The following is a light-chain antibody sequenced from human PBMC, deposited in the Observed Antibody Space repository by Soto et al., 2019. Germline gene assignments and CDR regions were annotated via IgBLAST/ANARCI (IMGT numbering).Light chain of an antibody. CDR2: EVS. Sequence: QSVLTQPASVSGSPGQSITISCTGTRSDVGGYKYVSWYQQHPGKAPKLMIYEVSNRPSGVSNRFSGSKSGNTASLTISGLQAEDEADYYCSSYTSSSTLYVFGTGTKVTV. CDR1: RSDVGGYKY. J-gene: IGLJ1*01. CDR3: SSYTSSSTLYV. V-gene: IGLV2-14*01.